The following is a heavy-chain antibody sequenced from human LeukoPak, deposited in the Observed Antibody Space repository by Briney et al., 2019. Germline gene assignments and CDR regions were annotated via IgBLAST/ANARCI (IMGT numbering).Heavy chain of an antibody. Sequence: SVKVSCKASGGTFSSYAISWVRQAPGQGLEWMGGIIPIFGTANYAQKFQGGVTITADESTSTAYMELSSLRSEDTAVYYCARDYTIFGVAYGMDVWGQGTTVTVSS. CDR2: IIPIFGTA. CDR3: ARDYTIFGVAYGMDV. CDR1: GGTFSSYA. V-gene: IGHV1-69*13. D-gene: IGHD3-3*01. J-gene: IGHJ6*02.